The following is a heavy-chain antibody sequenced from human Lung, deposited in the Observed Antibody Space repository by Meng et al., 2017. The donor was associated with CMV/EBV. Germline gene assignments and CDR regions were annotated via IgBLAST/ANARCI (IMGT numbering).Heavy chain of an antibody. CDR1: GCNFSNYG. CDR3: AKDDCYITNCWQYYALDV. CDR2: IRFEGRSK. D-gene: IGHD1-1*01. Sequence: GESLKISCTTSGCNFSNYGMHWVRLAPGKGLEWVAFIRFEGRSKLYADSVKGRFTISRDKSKNTLSMEMNSLRAEDTAVYYCAKDDCYITNCWQYYALDVWGQGTTVTVSS. J-gene: IGHJ6*02. V-gene: IGHV3-30*02.